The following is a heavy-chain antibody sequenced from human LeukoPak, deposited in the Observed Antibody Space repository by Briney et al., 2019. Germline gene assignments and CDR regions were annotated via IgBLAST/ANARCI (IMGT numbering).Heavy chain of an antibody. D-gene: IGHD3-10*01. V-gene: IGHV4-59*01. J-gene: IGHJ3*02. CDR3: ARLRRGRPIAFDI. CDR2: IYYSGST. Sequence: PSETLSLTCTVSGGSISSYYWSWIRQPPGKGLEWIGYIYYSGSTNYNPSLKSRVTISVDTSKNQFSLKLSSVTAADTAVYYCARLRRGRPIAFDIWGQGTMVTVSS. CDR1: GGSISSYY.